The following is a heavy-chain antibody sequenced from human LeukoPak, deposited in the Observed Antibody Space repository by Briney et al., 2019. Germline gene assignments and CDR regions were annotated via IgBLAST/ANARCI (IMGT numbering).Heavy chain of an antibody. Sequence: GGSLRLSCAASGFTFDDYGMSWVRQAPGKGLEWVSSISSSSSYIYYADSVKGRFTISRDNAKNSLYLQMNSLRAEDTAVYYCARDLDVVDDILTGYASGPLKHAFDIWGQGTMVTVSS. CDR3: ARDLDVVDDILTGYASGPLKHAFDI. CDR1: GFTFDDYG. V-gene: IGHV3-21*04. CDR2: ISSSSSYI. D-gene: IGHD3-9*01. J-gene: IGHJ3*02.